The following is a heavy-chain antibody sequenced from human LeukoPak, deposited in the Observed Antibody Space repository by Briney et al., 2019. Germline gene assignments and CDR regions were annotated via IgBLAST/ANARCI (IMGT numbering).Heavy chain of an antibody. V-gene: IGHV3-21*01. CDR2: ISSSSSYI. J-gene: IGHJ4*02. CDR1: GFTFSSYS. D-gene: IGHD3-10*01. Sequence: GGSLRLSCAASGFTFSSYSMNWVRQAPGKGLEWVSSISSSSSYIYYADSVKGRFTISRDNAMNSLYLQMNSLRAEDTAVYYCARDSLGVALDYWGQGTLVTVSS. CDR3: ARDSLGVALDY.